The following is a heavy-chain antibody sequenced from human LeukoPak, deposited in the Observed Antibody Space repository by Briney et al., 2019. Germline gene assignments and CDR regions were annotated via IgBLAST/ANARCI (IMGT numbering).Heavy chain of an antibody. J-gene: IGHJ3*02. V-gene: IGHV3-30*19. CDR3: ARAYSSDWYGRRRPNNDAFDI. CDR1: GLTFRNYG. D-gene: IGHD6-19*01. Sequence: GKSLRLSCAASGLTFRNYGIHWVRQAPGRGLEWVAVISYDGSNKYYTDSVKGRFTISRDNSKNTLFLEMNSLRAEDTAIYYCARAYSSDWYGRRRPNNDAFDIWGQGTMVTVSS. CDR2: ISYDGSNK.